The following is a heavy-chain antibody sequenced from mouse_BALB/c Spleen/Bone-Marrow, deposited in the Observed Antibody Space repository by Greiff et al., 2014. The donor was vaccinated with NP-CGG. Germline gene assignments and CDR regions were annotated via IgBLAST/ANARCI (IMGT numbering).Heavy chain of an antibody. CDR1: GFNIKDTY. CDR3: VSYYYGNYFDS. D-gene: IGHD1-1*01. Sequence: EVQLQQSXAELVKPGASVKLSCTASGFNIKDTYMHWVKQRPEQGLEWIERIDPANGNTKYDPKFQGKATITADTSSNTAYLQLSSLTSEDTAVYYCVSYYYGNYFDSWGQGTTLTVSS. J-gene: IGHJ2*01. V-gene: IGHV14-3*02. CDR2: IDPANGNT.